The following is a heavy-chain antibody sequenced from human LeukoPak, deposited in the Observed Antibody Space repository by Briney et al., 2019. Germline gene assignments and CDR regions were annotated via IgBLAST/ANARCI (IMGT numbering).Heavy chain of an antibody. CDR1: GYTFTSYY. D-gene: IGHD3-22*01. V-gene: IGHV1-46*01. Sequence: ASVKVSCKASGYTFTSYYMHWVRQAPGQGLEWMGIINPSGGSTSYAQKFQGRVTMTRDMSTSTVYMELSSLRSEDTAVYYCARGDYYDSSGYYHHNGYWGQGTLVTVSS. J-gene: IGHJ4*02. CDR2: INPSGGST. CDR3: ARGDYYDSSGYYHHNGY.